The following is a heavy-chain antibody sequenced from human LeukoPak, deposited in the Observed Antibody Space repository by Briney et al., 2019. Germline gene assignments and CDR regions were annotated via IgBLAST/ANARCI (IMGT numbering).Heavy chain of an antibody. CDR3: ATVASGWYPDY. V-gene: IGHV4-59*01. CDR1: GGSISSFY. D-gene: IGHD6-19*01. J-gene: IGHJ4*02. CDR2: IDSSGIT. Sequence: SEILSLTCTVSGGSISSFYYTWIRQPPGKGLEWIGYIDSSGITNYNSSLNSRVTISLDTSQNQFSLKLNSVTAADTAVYYCATVASGWYPDYWGQGALVTVAS.